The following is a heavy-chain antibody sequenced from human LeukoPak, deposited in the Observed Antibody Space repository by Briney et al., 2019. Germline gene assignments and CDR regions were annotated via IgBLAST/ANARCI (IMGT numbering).Heavy chain of an antibody. Sequence: SETLSLTCSVSGGSISSGSYYWSWIRQPAGEGLEWIGRIYTSGSTNYNPSLKSRLTISLDTSKNQFSLNLSSVTAADTAVYYCARDSGSSGWLYYYMDVWGKGTTVTVSS. CDR3: ARDSGSSGWLYYYMDV. CDR2: IYTSGST. J-gene: IGHJ6*03. D-gene: IGHD6-19*01. V-gene: IGHV4-61*02. CDR1: GGSISSGSYY.